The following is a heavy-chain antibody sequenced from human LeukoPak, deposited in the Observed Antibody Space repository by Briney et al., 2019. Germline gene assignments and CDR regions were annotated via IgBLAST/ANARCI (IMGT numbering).Heavy chain of an antibody. CDR2: IRTSSNI. J-gene: IGHJ5*02. Sequence: GGSLRLSCAAPGFTFSSYSMNWVRQAPGKGLEWVSSIRTSSNIYYADSVKGRFTISRDNAKNSLYLQMNSLRAKVTALYYCASVLHFDWLLYHWGQGTLVTVSS. D-gene: IGHD3-9*01. V-gene: IGHV3-21*04. CDR3: ASVLHFDWLLYH. CDR1: GFTFSSYS.